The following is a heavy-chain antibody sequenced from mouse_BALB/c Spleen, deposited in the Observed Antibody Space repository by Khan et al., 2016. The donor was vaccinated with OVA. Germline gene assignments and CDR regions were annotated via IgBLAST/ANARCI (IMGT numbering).Heavy chain of an antibody. CDR3: ASELGRYYALDY. CDR1: GYSITSDYA. Sequence: EVQLQESGPGLVKPSQSLSLTCTVTGYSITSDYAWNWIRQFPENKLEWMGYISYSGSTTYNPSLKSRISITRDTSKDQFFLQLKSVTSEETATYYCASELGRYYALDYWGQGTAVTVSS. V-gene: IGHV3-2*02. D-gene: IGHD4-1*01. J-gene: IGHJ4*01. CDR2: ISYSGST.